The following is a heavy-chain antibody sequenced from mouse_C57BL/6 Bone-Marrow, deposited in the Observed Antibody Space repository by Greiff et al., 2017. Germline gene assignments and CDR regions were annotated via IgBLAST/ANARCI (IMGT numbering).Heavy chain of an antibody. Sequence: QVQLQQPGAELVMPGASVKLSCKASGYTFTSYWMHWVKQRPGQGLEWIGELDPSDSYTNYNQQFKGKSTLTVDKSSSTADMQLSSLTSEDSAVYYGAREEGSWDGRFAYWGQGTLVTVSA. V-gene: IGHV1-69*01. CDR1: GYTFTSYW. CDR2: LDPSDSYT. CDR3: AREEGSWDGRFAY. J-gene: IGHJ3*01. D-gene: IGHD4-1*01.